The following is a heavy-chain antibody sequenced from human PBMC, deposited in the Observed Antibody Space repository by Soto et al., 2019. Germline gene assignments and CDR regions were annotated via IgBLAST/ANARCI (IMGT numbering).Heavy chain of an antibody. D-gene: IGHD2-15*01. CDR3: ARLSGS. CDR2: IKQDGSEK. V-gene: IGHV3-7*03. J-gene: IGHJ1*01. CDR1: GYTFSSYW. Sequence: PGGSLRLSCAASGYTFSSYWMTWVRQAPGKGLEGVASIKQDGSEKNYVDSVKGRFTISRDNAKNSLYLQMNSLRAEDTAVYYCARLSGSWGQGTLVTVSS.